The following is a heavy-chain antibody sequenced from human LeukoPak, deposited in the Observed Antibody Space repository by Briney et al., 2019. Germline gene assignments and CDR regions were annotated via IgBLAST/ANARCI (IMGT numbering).Heavy chain of an antibody. D-gene: IGHD6-13*01. CDR2: ISYGGSNK. V-gene: IGHV3-30-3*01. J-gene: IGHJ4*02. CDR1: GFTFSSYA. Sequence: GRSLRLSCAASGFTFSSYAMHWVRQAPGKGLEWVSVISYGGSNKYYADSVKGRFTISRDNSKNTLYLQMNSLRAEDTAVYYCARASRAYGISWPPDYWGQGTLVTVSS. CDR3: ARASRAYGISWPPDY.